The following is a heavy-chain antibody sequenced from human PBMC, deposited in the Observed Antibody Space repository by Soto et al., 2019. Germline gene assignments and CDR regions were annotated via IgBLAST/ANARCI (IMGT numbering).Heavy chain of an antibody. Sequence: PGGSLRLSCAASGFTFTDYYMSWIRQAPGKGLECISYISRSSTYTNYADSVKGRFTISRDNAKDSLYLQMNSLRVEDTAVYYCARVHRSEIHLDSSGYYFDYWGQGTLVTVSS. CDR1: GFTFTDYY. V-gene: IGHV3-11*06. CDR2: ISRSSTYT. D-gene: IGHD3-22*01. J-gene: IGHJ4*02. CDR3: ARVHRSEIHLDSSGYYFDY.